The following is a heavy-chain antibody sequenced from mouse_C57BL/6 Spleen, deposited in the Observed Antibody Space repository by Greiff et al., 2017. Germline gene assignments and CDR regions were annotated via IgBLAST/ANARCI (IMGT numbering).Heavy chain of an antibody. Sequence: EVQLQQSGPVLVKPGASVKMSCKASGYTFTDYYMNWVKQSHGKSLEWIGFINPYNGGTSSNQKFKGQATLTVDKSSSTAYMELNSLTSEDSADYYCARSGTGYFDVWGTGTTVTVSS. CDR2: INPYNGGT. D-gene: IGHD4-1*01. CDR3: ARSGTGYFDV. J-gene: IGHJ1*03. V-gene: IGHV1-19*01. CDR1: GYTFTDYY.